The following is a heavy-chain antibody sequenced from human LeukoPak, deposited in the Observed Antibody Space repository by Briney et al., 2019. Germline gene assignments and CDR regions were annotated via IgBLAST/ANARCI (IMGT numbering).Heavy chain of an antibody. J-gene: IGHJ4*02. Sequence: SETLSLTCTVSAGSITTYYWSWIRQPPGKGLEWIGYVYSGGSTNYNPSLKNRVAISVDTSKNQFSLKLSSVTAADTAVYYCARSSDVGLRFLEWLLPPYYFDYWGQGTLVTVSS. CDR1: AGSITTYY. D-gene: IGHD3-3*01. CDR2: VYSGGST. V-gene: IGHV4-59*08. CDR3: ARSSDVGLRFLEWLLPPYYFDY.